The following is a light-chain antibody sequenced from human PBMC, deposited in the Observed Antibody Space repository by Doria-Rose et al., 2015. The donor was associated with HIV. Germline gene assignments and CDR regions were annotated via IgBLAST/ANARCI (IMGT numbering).Light chain of an antibody. V-gene: IGKV3-20*01. CDR2: DGS. CDR1: QSFSSTY. CDR3: HQYGTSWT. Sequence: TQSPGTLSLSPGERATLSCRASQSFSSTYLAWYQRKPGQAPSLLIYDGSTGATGIPDRFSASGSGTDFTLTINRLEPEDFALYYCHQYGTSWTFGQGTKVEI. J-gene: IGKJ1*01.